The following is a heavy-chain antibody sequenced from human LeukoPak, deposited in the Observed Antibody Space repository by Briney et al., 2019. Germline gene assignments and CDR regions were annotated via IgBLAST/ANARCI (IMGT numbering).Heavy chain of an antibody. V-gene: IGHV5-51*01. CDR1: GYNFNINW. Sequence: GESLKISCKGSGYNFNINWIAWVRQMPGKGLEFMGIIYPSDSDIRYSPSFQGQVTISADKSISTAYLQWSSLKASDTAIYYCARRGDRSGHYFDYWGQGTLVTVSS. CDR3: ARRGDRSGHYFDY. J-gene: IGHJ4*02. CDR2: IYPSDSDI. D-gene: IGHD3-22*01.